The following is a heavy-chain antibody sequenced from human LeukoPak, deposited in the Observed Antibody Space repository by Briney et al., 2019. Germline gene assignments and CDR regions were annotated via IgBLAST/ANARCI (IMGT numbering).Heavy chain of an antibody. CDR2: INSDGSST. CDR3: AKAYYYDSSGSPGDY. Sequence: GGSLRLSCAASGFTFSSYWMHWVRQAPGKGLVWVSRINSDGSSTSYADSVKGRFTISRDNSKNTLYLQMNSLRAEDTAVYYCAKAYYYDSSGSPGDYWGQGTLVTVSS. V-gene: IGHV3-74*01. D-gene: IGHD3-22*01. J-gene: IGHJ4*02. CDR1: GFTFSSYW.